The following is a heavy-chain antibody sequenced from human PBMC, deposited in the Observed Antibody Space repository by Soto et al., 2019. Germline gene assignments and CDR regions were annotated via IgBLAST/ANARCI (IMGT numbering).Heavy chain of an antibody. CDR1: GFSSSSYA. Sequence: DVQLVETGGGLVQPGGSLRLSCAVSGFSSSSYAMNWVRQAPGKGLEWVSFISSRGTTIYYADSVEGRFTISRDNAQNFLDLQMDSLRDEDTAVYYCVRQGFCSGASCNHYFYYYAMDVWGQGTTVIVSS. CDR2: ISSRGTTI. CDR3: VRQGFCSGASCNHYFYYYAMDV. J-gene: IGHJ6*02. V-gene: IGHV3-48*02. D-gene: IGHD2-15*01.